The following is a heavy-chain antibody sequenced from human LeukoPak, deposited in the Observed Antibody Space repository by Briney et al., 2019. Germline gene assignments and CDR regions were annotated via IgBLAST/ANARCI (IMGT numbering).Heavy chain of an antibody. J-gene: IGHJ4*02. CDR2: IYYSGST. CDR3: ARDSGYGYGY. Sequence: SETLSLTCTVSGGSISSYYWSGIRQPPGKGLEWIGYIYYSGSTNYNPSLKSRVTISVDTSKNQFSLKLSSVTAADTAVYYCARDSGYGYGYWGQGTLVTVSS. V-gene: IGHV4-59*01. D-gene: IGHD5-18*01. CDR1: GGSISSYY.